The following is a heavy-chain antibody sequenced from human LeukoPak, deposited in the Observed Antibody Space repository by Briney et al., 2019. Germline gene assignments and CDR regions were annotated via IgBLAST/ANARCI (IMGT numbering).Heavy chain of an antibody. V-gene: IGHV3-48*01. Sequence: GGSLRLSCAASGFTFSSYSMNWVRQAPGKGLEWVSYISSSSTIYYADSVKGRFTISRDNAKNSLYLQMNSLRAEDTAVYYCARDGNRVVPAAPAHWGQGTLVTVSS. CDR2: ISSSSTI. CDR3: ARDGNRVVPAAPAH. CDR1: GFTFSSYS. D-gene: IGHD2-2*01. J-gene: IGHJ4*02.